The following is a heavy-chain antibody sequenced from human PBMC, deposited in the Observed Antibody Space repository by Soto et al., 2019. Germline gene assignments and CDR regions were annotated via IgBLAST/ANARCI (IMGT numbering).Heavy chain of an antibody. V-gene: IGHV3-33*01. D-gene: IGHD5-12*01. CDR2: IWNGGTSR. Sequence: QVQLVESGGGVVQPGRSLRLSCEASGFTFSNYGMHWVRQAPGKGLEWVAVIWNGGTSRYYADSVKGRFTISRDNSKNTLFLQMNNLRAEDTAVYYCARPDIVAAIGGALDCWGEGTLVTVSS. CDR1: GFTFSNYG. J-gene: IGHJ4*02. CDR3: ARPDIVAAIGGALDC.